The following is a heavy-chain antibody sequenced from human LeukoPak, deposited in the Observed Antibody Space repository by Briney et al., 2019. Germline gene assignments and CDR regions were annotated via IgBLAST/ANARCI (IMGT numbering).Heavy chain of an antibody. J-gene: IGHJ5*02. V-gene: IGHV3-33*01. Sequence: GRSLRLSCAASGFTFSSYGVHWVRLAPGKGLEWVAVIWYDGSKQYYAASVKGRFTISKDSFKNTLYLQMNSLRVDDTAIYFCARDVGSSNWNLNWFDPWGQGTLVTVSS. CDR2: IWYDGSKQ. CDR1: GFTFSSYG. D-gene: IGHD6-13*01. CDR3: ARDVGSSNWNLNWFDP.